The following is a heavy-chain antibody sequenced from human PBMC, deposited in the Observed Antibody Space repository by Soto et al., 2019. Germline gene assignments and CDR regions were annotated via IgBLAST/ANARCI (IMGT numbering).Heavy chain of an antibody. CDR3: ARKGPSAARPNH. J-gene: IGHJ5*02. CDR1: GFTFRDYD. D-gene: IGHD6-6*01. Sequence: QVQLVESGGGLVRPGGSLRLSCAASGFTFRDYDMSWIRQAPGKGLEWVSCISSSGTATYYADSVKGRFTLSRDNAKNSLYVEMNSLRVEDSAVYYCARKGPSAARPNHWGQGTLVTVSS. V-gene: IGHV3-11*01. CDR2: ISSSGTAT.